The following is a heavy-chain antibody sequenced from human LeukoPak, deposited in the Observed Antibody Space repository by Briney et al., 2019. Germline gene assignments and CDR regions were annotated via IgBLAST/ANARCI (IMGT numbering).Heavy chain of an antibody. Sequence: SETLSLTCAVYGGSFSGYYWSWIRQPPGKGLEWIGEINYSGSTNYNPSLKSRVTISVDTSKNQFSLKLSSVTAADTAVYYCARGPARQWLVRSPFDYWGQGTLVTVSS. CDR1: GGSFSGYY. V-gene: IGHV4-34*01. CDR3: ARGPARQWLVRSPFDY. CDR2: INYSGST. J-gene: IGHJ4*02. D-gene: IGHD6-19*01.